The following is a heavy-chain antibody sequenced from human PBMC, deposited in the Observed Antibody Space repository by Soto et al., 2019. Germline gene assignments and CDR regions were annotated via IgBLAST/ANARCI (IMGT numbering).Heavy chain of an antibody. CDR2: MNPNSGNT. J-gene: IGHJ4*02. D-gene: IGHD3-3*01. CDR1: GYTFTSYD. V-gene: IGHV1-8*01. Sequence: ASVKVSCKASGYTFTSYDINWVRQATGQGLEWMGWMNPNSGNTGYAQKFQGRVTMTRNTSISTAYMELSSLRSEDTAVYYCAVLGTIFGVVIIGWGQGTLVTVSS. CDR3: AVLGTIFGVVIIG.